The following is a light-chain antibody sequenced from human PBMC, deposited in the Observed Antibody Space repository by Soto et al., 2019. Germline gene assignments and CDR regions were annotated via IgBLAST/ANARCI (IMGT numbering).Light chain of an antibody. V-gene: IGLV2-8*01. Sequence: QSALTQPPSASGSLGQSVTISCTGTSSDVGGYNYVSWHQQHPGKAPKVMIYEVTKRPPGVRDRFSGSKSGNTASLTVSGLQAEDEADYYCSSFAGGGNPVLLGGGTKLTVL. CDR3: SSFAGGGNPVL. J-gene: IGLJ2*01. CDR1: SSDVGGYNY. CDR2: EVT.